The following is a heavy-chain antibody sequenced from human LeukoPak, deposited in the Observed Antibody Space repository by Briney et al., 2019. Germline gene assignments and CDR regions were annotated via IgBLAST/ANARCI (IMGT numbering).Heavy chain of an antibody. CDR3: ARARPLWFGDYYMDV. D-gene: IGHD3-10*01. CDR2: ISSSSSYI. J-gene: IGHJ6*03. V-gene: IGHV3-21*01. CDR1: GFTFSSYS. Sequence: GGSLRLSCAASGFTFSSYSMNWVRQAPGKGLEWVSSISSSSSYIYYADSVKGRFTASRDNAKNSLYLQMNSLRAEDTAVYYCARARPLWFGDYYMDVWGKGTTVTVSS.